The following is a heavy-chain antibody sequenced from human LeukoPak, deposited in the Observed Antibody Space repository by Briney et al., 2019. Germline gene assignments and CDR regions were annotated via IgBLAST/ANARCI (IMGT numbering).Heavy chain of an antibody. CDR3: ARGFLKTGFDY. Sequence: TSQTLSLTCAISGDSVSSNXATWNXIRQSPSRGXEWLGRTYYESKWYNHYAVLVKSRITINPDTSKNQFSLQLNSVTPEDTAIYFCARGFLKTGFDYWGQGTLVTVSS. J-gene: IGHJ4*02. V-gene: IGHV6-1*01. CDR2: TYYESKWYN. CDR1: GDSVSSNXAT. D-gene: IGHD3-9*01.